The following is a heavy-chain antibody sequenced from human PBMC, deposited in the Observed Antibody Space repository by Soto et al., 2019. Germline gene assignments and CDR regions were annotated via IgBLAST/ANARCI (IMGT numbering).Heavy chain of an antibody. J-gene: IGHJ4*02. CDR3: ASSGYDRRFLDH. CDR2: IIPIFGTA. V-gene: IGHV1-69*05. D-gene: IGHD5-12*01. Sequence: QVQLVQSGAEVKKPGSSVKVSCKASGGTFSSYAISWVRQAPGQGLEWMGGIIPIFGTANYAQKFQGRVTITPDESTSTAYMELSSLRSADTAVYYCASSGYDRRFLDHWGQGTLVTVSS. CDR1: GGTFSSYA.